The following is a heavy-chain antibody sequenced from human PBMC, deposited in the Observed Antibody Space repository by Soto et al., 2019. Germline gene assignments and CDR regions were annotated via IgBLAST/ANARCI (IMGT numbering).Heavy chain of an antibody. CDR3: ARSPDYIAVAANFDY. Sequence: QVQLVESGGGVVQPGRSLRLSCAASGFTFSSYGMHWVRQAPGKGLEWVAVIWYDGSNKYYADSVKGRFTISRDNSKNTLYLQMNSMRAAETAVYYCARSPDYIAVAANFDYWGQGTLVTVSS. D-gene: IGHD6-19*01. V-gene: IGHV3-33*01. CDR2: IWYDGSNK. J-gene: IGHJ4*02. CDR1: GFTFSSYG.